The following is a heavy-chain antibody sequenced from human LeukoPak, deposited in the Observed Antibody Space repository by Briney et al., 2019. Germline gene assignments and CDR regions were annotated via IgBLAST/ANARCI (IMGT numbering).Heavy chain of an antibody. Sequence: GSSVKVSCKASGSPFTRYYMHMVRRAPGQGLEWMGWINPNSGGTNYAQKFQGRVTMTRDTSISTAYMDLSRLRSDATAVYYSARDTVVVSYYFDYEGRGRGITVSS. CDR2: INPNSGGT. CDR1: GSPFTRYY. D-gene: IGHD3-10*01. J-gene: IGHJ4*02. CDR3: ARDTVVVSYYFDY. V-gene: IGHV1-2*02.